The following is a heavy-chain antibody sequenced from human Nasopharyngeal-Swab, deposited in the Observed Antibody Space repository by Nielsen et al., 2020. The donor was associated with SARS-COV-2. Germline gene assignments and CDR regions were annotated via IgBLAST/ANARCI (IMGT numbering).Heavy chain of an antibody. CDR2: IIPILGIS. CDR1: GGTFSSYA. J-gene: IGHJ5*02. V-gene: IGHV1-69*04. Sequence: SVKVSCKASGGTFSSYAISWVRQAPGQGLEWMGRIIPILGISNYAQKFQGRVTITADKSTSTAYMELSSLRSEDTAVYYCARNDIAVAGTAWFDPWGQGTLVTVSS. D-gene: IGHD6-19*01. CDR3: ARNDIAVAGTAWFDP.